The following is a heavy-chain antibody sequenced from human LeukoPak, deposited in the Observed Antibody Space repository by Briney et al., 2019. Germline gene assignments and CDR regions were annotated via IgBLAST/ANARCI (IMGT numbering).Heavy chain of an antibody. D-gene: IGHD2-2*01. V-gene: IGHV1-18*01. CDR1: GYTFTSYG. CDR3: ARGRIVVVPAANEGEKTSDAFDI. CDR2: ISAYNGNT. J-gene: IGHJ3*02. Sequence: GASVKVSCKASGYTFTSYGISWGRQAPGQGLEWMGWISAYNGNTNYAQKLQGRVTMTTDTSTSTAYMELRRLRSDDKAVYYCARGRIVVVPAANEGEKTSDAFDIWGQGTMVTVSS.